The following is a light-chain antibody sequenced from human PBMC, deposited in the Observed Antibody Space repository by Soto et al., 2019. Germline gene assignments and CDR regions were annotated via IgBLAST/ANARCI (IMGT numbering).Light chain of an antibody. J-gene: IGKJ4*01. CDR2: WAS. CDR1: QSVLYSSNNKNY. CDR3: QQYYSTLALT. Sequence: DIVMTQSPDSLAVSLGERATINCKSSQSVLYSSNNKNYLALYQQKPGQPPKLLIYWASTRESGVPDRFSGSGSGTDFTLTISSLQAEDVAVYYCQQYYSTLALTFGGGTKVEIK. V-gene: IGKV4-1*01.